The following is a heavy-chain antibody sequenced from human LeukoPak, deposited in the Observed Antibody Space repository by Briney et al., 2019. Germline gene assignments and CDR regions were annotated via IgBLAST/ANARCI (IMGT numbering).Heavy chain of an antibody. Sequence: SETLSLTCTVSGGSISSYYWSWIRQPPGKGLEWIGYIYYSGSTNYNPSLKSRVTISVDTSKNQFSLKLSSVTAADTAVYYCARNSGNYYDSSGYYPYWGQGTLVTVSS. CDR2: IYYSGST. V-gene: IGHV4-59*12. CDR1: GGSISSYY. J-gene: IGHJ4*02. CDR3: ARNSGNYYDSSGYYPY. D-gene: IGHD3-22*01.